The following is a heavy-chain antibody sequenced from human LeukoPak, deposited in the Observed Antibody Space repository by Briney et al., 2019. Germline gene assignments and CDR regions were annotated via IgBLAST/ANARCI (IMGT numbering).Heavy chain of an antibody. CDR1: GYTFTSYD. D-gene: IGHD4/OR15-4a*01. J-gene: IGHJ4*02. CDR3: ARRAGAYSHPYDY. Sequence: ASVKVSCKASGYTFTSYDINWVRQATGQGREWMGWMNPNSGNTGYAQKFQGRVTMTRNTSISTAYMELSSLRAEDTAVYYCARRAGAYSHPYDYWGQGTLVTVSS. V-gene: IGHV1-8*01. CDR2: MNPNSGNT.